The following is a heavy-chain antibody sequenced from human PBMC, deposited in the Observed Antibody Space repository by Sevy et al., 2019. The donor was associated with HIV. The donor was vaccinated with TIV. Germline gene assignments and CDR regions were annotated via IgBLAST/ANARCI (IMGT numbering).Heavy chain of an antibody. CDR2: IRSKAYGGTT. D-gene: IGHD3-22*01. Sequence: GGSLRLSCTASGFTFGDYAMSWFRQAPRKGLEWVGFIRSKAYGGTTEYAASVKGRFTISRDDSKSIAYLQMNSLKTEDTAVYYCTRDTYYYDSSGYTSGDYWGQGTLVTVSS. CDR3: TRDTYYYDSSGYTSGDY. CDR1: GFTFGDYA. J-gene: IGHJ4*02. V-gene: IGHV3-49*03.